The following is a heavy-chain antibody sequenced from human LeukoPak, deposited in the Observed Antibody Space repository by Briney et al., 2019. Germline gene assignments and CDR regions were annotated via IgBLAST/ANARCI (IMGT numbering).Heavy chain of an antibody. Sequence: SQTLSLTCTVSGGSISSGDYYWSWIRQPPGKGLEWIGYIYYSGSTYYNPSLKSRVTISVDTPKNQFSLKLSSVTAADTAVYYCARVSGTVVPAAKDDYWGQGTLVTVSS. J-gene: IGHJ4*02. CDR3: ARVSGTVVPAAKDDY. D-gene: IGHD2-2*01. CDR2: IYYSGST. V-gene: IGHV4-30-4*01. CDR1: GGSISSGDYY.